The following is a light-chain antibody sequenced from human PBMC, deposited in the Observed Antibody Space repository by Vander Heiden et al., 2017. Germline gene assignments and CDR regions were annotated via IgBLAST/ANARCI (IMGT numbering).Light chain of an antibody. CDR1: ALPKQY. J-gene: IGLJ3*02. V-gene: IGLV3-25*03. Sequence: SSELTQPPPVSVSPGQTARITCSGDALPKQYAYWYQQKPGQAPVLVIYKDTERPSGIPERFSGSSSGTTVTLTISGVQSEDEADYYCQSADSSGARGVFGGGTKLTVL. CDR2: KDT. CDR3: QSADSSGARGV.